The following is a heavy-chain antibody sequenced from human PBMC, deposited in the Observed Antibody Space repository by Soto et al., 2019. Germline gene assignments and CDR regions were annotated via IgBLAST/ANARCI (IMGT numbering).Heavy chain of an antibody. V-gene: IGHV1-2*02. J-gene: IGHJ6*02. CDR1: GYTFTGYF. CDR3: ARAPLGYCSGRSYLLIWGMDV. D-gene: IGHD2-15*01. CDR2: IKPNSAGT. Sequence: ASVEVSRKASGYTFTGYFIHWVEQATSKGLEWMGRIKPNSAGTSYAQNFQGRVTMARDTSISTADMDQSRLRPDDTAVYSWARAPLGYCSGRSYLLIWGMDVWGQGTTVTVSS.